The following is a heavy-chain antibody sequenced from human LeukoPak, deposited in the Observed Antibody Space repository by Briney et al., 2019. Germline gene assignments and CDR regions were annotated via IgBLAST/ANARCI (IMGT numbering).Heavy chain of an antibody. CDR1: GGSISSYF. J-gene: IGHJ4*02. D-gene: IGHD3-22*01. V-gene: IGHV4-59*01. Sequence: PSETLSLTCTVSGGSISSYFWSWIRQPPGKGLEWIGYIYYSGSTNYNPSLRSRVTISVDTSKNQFSLKLSSVTAADTAVYYCARVDYYDSSGYSQPYFDYWGQGTLVTVSS. CDR3: ARVDYYDSSGYSQPYFDY. CDR2: IYYSGST.